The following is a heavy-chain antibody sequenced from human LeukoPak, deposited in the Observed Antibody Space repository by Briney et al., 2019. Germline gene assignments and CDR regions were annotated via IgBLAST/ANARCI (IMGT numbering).Heavy chain of an antibody. CDR1: GGSFSGYY. Sequence: SETLSLTCAVYGGSFSGYYWSWIRQPPGKGLEWIGEINHSGSTNYNPSLKSRVTISVDTSKNQFSLKLSSVTAADTAVYYCARLGLGSGSYRATSDYWGQGTLVTVSS. D-gene: IGHD3-10*01. CDR3: ARLGLGSGSYRATSDY. V-gene: IGHV4-34*01. CDR2: INHSGST. J-gene: IGHJ4*02.